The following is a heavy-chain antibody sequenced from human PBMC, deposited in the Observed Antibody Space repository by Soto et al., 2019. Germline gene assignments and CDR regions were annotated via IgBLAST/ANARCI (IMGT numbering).Heavy chain of an antibody. D-gene: IGHD6-19*01. V-gene: IGHV5-51*01. CDR2: IYPGDSDT. CDR3: ARLGAVAVPYYFDY. CDR1: GYSFIDYW. Sequence: GEALKISCEGSGYSFIDYWIGWVRQVPGKGLEWMGVIYPGDSDTRYSPSSQGQVPISADKSISTAYLQWRSLKASDTAMYYCARLGAVAVPYYFDYWGQGTLVTVSS. J-gene: IGHJ4*02.